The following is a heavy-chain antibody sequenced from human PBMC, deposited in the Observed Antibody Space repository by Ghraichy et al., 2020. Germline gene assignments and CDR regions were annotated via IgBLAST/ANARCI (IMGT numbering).Heavy chain of an antibody. D-gene: IGHD2-2*01. CDR2: ISSSGSTI. CDR1: GFTFSDYY. V-gene: IGHV3-11*01. J-gene: IGHJ5*02. CDR3: ARVVVVVPAAMVTEGAWFDP. Sequence: GRSLRLSCAASGFTFSDYYMSWIRQAPGKGLEWVSYISSSGSTIYYADSVKGRFTISRDNAKNSLYLQMNSLRAEDTAVYYCARVVVVVPAAMVTEGAWFDPWGQGTLVTVSS.